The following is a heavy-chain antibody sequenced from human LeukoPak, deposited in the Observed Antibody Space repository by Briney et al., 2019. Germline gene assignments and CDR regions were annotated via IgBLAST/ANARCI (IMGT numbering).Heavy chain of an antibody. Sequence: GGSLRLSCAASGYPFSGSDIHWVRQAPGKGLEWVAFVSHEGSSKFYAESVKGRFGISRDNSKSTMYLQMNGLRADDTAVYYCAKTTGGWPRFFDHWGQGTLVAVSS. CDR3: AKTTGGWPRFFDH. J-gene: IGHJ4*02. V-gene: IGHV3-30*18. D-gene: IGHD6-19*01. CDR2: VSHEGSSK. CDR1: GYPFSGSD.